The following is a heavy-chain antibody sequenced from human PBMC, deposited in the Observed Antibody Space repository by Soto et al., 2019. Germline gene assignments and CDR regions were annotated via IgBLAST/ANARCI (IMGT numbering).Heavy chain of an antibody. Sequence: EVQLVESGGGLVQPGGSLRLSCAASGFTFSSYSMNWVRQAPGKGLEWVSYISSSSSTIYYADSVKGRFTISRDNAKNSLYLQMNRLRDEETAVYYCAREYDSNGDVGYWGQGTLVTVSS. V-gene: IGHV3-48*02. D-gene: IGHD3-22*01. CDR1: GFTFSSYS. CDR2: ISSSSSTI. CDR3: AREYDSNGDVGY. J-gene: IGHJ4*02.